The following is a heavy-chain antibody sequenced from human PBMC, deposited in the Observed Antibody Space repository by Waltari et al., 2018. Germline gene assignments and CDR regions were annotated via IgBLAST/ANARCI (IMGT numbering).Heavy chain of an antibody. Sequence: VPLLESAGGLVHPGDALRLPCAASRFPFMCFALTWVRQAPGEGLGCVASISGSGATPFYADSVKGRFTIVRDNSRDTVYLQMNSLRVDDSAVYYCAKGSRGYTNYFFDSWGQGTLVSVSS. CDR2: ISGSGATP. V-gene: IGHV3-23*01. D-gene: IGHD3-16*02. CDR3: AKGSRGYTNYFFDS. CDR1: RFPFMCFA. J-gene: IGHJ4*02.